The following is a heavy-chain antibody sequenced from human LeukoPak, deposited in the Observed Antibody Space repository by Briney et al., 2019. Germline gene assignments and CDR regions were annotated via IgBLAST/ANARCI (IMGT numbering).Heavy chain of an antibody. CDR1: GFTFRTYE. CDR3: ARTVYDLRGQGLVPGLDY. V-gene: IGHV3-48*03. D-gene: IGHD6-19*01. CDR2: IGTIISTT. J-gene: IGHJ4*02. Sequence: GGSLRLSCAASGFTFRTYEMNWVRQDPGKGLEWVSYIGTIISTTYYADSVKGRFTVSIDNAKSSLSLQLSSLRAEDTAVYDCARTVYDLRGQGLVPGLDYWGQGTLVTVSS.